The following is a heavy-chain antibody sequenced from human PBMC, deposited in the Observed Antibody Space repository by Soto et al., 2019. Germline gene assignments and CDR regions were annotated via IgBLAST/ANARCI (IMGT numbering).Heavy chain of an antibody. V-gene: IGHV4-34*01. Sequence: PSETLSLTCAVYGGSFSGYYWSWIRQPPGKGLEWIGEINHSGSTNYNPSLKSRVTISVDTSKNQFSLKLSSVTAADTAVYYCARVRYYGSGRGRWFDPWGRGTLVTVSS. D-gene: IGHD3-10*01. CDR1: GGSFSGYY. CDR2: INHSGST. J-gene: IGHJ5*02. CDR3: ARVRYYGSGRGRWFDP.